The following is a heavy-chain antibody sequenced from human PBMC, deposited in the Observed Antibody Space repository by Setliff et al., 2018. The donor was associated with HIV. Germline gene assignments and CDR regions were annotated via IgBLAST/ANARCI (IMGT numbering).Heavy chain of an antibody. D-gene: IGHD1-26*01. V-gene: IGHV4-39*07. J-gene: IGHJ6*03. CDR2: IYYSGDT. Sequence: PSETLSLTCSVSGGSITSSGYHWGWIRQPPGKGLEWIGNIYYSGDTFYNPPLKSRFIISVDTSKNQFSLKVNSMTAADTAVYYCARGARLLAAYSDRWDYFYMAVWGKGTTVTVSS. CDR3: ARGARLLAAYSDRWDYFYMAV. CDR1: GGSITSSGYH.